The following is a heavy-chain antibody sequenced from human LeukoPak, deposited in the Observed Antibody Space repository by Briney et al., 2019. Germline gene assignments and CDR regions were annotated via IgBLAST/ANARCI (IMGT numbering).Heavy chain of an antibody. D-gene: IGHD5-24*01. CDR2: INHSGST. V-gene: IGHV4-34*01. CDR3: ARAGGSVNDYNVIDN. CDR1: GGSISSYY. Sequence: PSETLSLTCTVSGGSISSYYWSWIRQPPGKGLEWIGEINHSGSTNYNPSLKSRVTISVDTSKNQFSLKLSSVTAADTAVYFCARAGGSVNDYNVIDNWGQGTLVTVSS. J-gene: IGHJ4*02.